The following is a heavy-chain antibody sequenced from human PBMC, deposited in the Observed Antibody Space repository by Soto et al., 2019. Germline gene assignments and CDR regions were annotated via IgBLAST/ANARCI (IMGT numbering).Heavy chain of an antibody. CDR1: GGSISSLY. Sequence: SQTLSLTCTVSGGSISSLYWSWIRQPPGKGLEWIGYIYYSGSTNYNPSLKSRVTISVDTSKNQFSLKLSSVTAADTAVYYCARVGPLEWLLRSAFDIWGQGTMVTVSS. CDR3: ARVGPLEWLLRSAFDI. J-gene: IGHJ3*02. D-gene: IGHD3-3*01. CDR2: IYYSGST. V-gene: IGHV4-59*11.